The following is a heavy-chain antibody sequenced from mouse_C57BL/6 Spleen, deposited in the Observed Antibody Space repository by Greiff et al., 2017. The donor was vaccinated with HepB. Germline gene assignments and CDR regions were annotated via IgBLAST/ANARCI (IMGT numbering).Heavy chain of an antibody. CDR2: IYPRDGST. Sequence: VQLQQSGPELVKPGASVKLSCKASGYTFTSYDINWVKQRPGQGLEWIGWIYPRDGSTKYNEKFKGKATLTVATSSSTAYMELHSLTSEDSAVYFCARGPTVARRYFDVWGTGTTVTVSS. CDR1: GYTFTSYD. D-gene: IGHD1-1*01. V-gene: IGHV1-85*01. J-gene: IGHJ1*03. CDR3: ARGPTVARRYFDV.